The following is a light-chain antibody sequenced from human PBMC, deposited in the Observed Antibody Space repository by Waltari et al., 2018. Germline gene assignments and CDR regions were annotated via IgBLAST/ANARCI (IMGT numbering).Light chain of an antibody. V-gene: IGKV1-12*01. CDR1: QGISNW. CDR3: QQGNSFPPT. CDR2: GAS. J-gene: IGKJ1*01. Sequence: DIQMTQFPSAVSASVGARVTMTCRAGQGISNWLAWYQQKPGKAPKLLIYGASILQTGVPSRFSAGGSGTDFTLTISNLQPDDFATYFCQQGNSFPPTFGQGTKVEVK.